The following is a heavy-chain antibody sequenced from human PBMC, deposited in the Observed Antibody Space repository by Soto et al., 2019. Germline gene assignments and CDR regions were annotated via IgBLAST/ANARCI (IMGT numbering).Heavy chain of an antibody. CDR3: ARAWGVVVAAAPGVHDAFDI. J-gene: IGHJ3*02. CDR1: GFTFSEYY. D-gene: IGHD2-2*01. CDR2: ISSSGSTI. V-gene: IGHV3-11*01. Sequence: QVQLVESGGGLVKPGGSLRLSCAASGFTFSEYYMSWIRQAPGKGLEWVSYISSSGSTIYYADSVRGRFTISRDNAKNSLYLQMNSLRAEETAAYYCARAWGVVVAAAPGVHDAFDIWGHGTMVTVSS.